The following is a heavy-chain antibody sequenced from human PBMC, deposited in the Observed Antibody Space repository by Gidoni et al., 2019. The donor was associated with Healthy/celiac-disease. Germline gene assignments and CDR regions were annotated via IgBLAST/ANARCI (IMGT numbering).Heavy chain of an antibody. CDR3: ARDYYDSSGYYPAGWFDP. Sequence: QVQLVQSGAEVKKPGASVKVSCKASGYTFTGYYMHLVRQAPGQGLEWMGWINPNSGGTNYAQKFQGRVTMTRDTSISTAYMELSRLRSDDTAVYYCARDYYDSSGYYPAGWFDPWGQGTLVTVSS. J-gene: IGHJ5*02. CDR1: GYTFTGYY. D-gene: IGHD3-22*01. V-gene: IGHV1-2*02. CDR2: INPNSGGT.